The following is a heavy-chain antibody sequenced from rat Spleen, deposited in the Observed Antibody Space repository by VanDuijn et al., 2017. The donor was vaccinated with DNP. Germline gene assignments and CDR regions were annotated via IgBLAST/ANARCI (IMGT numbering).Heavy chain of an antibody. CDR2: ISPNADKT. V-gene: IGHV5S23*01. CDR3: ATGSYFDY. J-gene: IGHJ2*01. CDR1: GFNFSDYD. D-gene: IGHD5-1*01. Sequence: EVQLIESGGDLLQPGRSLKLSCAASGFNFSDYDMAWVRQAPAKGLEWVASISPNADKTYYRDSVKGRFTVSRDDGKSSLYLQMDSLRSEDTATYYCATGSYFDYWGQGVMVTVSS.